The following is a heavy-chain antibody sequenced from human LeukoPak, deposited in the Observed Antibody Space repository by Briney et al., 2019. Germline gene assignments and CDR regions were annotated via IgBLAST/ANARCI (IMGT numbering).Heavy chain of an antibody. CDR3: AKSRDVGWFDP. Sequence: GGSLRLSCAASGFTFRNYAMSWVRQAPGKGLEWVSAISGSGDSTYHADSVKGRFTISRDNSKNTVNLQMNSLRAEDTAVYYCAKSRDVGWFDPWGQGTLVTVSS. V-gene: IGHV3-23*01. CDR1: GFTFRNYA. D-gene: IGHD1-26*01. J-gene: IGHJ5*02. CDR2: ISGSGDST.